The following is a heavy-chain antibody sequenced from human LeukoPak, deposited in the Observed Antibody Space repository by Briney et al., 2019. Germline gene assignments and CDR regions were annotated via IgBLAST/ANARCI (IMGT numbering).Heavy chain of an antibody. CDR2: IWYDGSNK. CDR3: AKQALEYSTSSFDY. V-gene: IGHV3-33*06. Sequence: GGSLRLSCAASGFTFSSYGMHWVRQAPGKGLEWVAVIWYDGSNKYYADSVKGRFTISRDNSKNTLYLQMNSLRAEDTAVYYCAKQALEYSTSSFDYWGQGTLVTVSS. D-gene: IGHD6-6*01. CDR1: GFTFSSYG. J-gene: IGHJ4*02.